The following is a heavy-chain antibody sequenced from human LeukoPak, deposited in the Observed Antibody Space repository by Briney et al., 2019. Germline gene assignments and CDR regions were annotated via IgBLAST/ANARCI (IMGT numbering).Heavy chain of an antibody. CDR1: GGSISSYY. V-gene: IGHV4-59*01. D-gene: IGHD3-3*01. CDR2: IYYSGST. CDR3: ARARGVGNWFDP. Sequence: SETLSLTCTVSGGSISSYYWSWIRQPPGKGLEWIGYIYYSGSTNYNPSLKSRVTISVDTSKNQFSLKLSSVTAADTVVYYCARARGVGNWFDPWGQGTLVTVSS. J-gene: IGHJ5*02.